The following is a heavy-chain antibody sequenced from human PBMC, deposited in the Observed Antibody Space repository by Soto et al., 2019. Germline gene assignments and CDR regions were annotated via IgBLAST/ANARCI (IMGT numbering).Heavy chain of an antibody. CDR2: ISSYGGST. J-gene: IGHJ4*02. V-gene: IGHV3-64*01. CDR3: AGDPDSSGYYYFDY. CDR1: GFTFSSYA. Sequence: EVQLVESGGGLVQPGGSLRLSCAASGFTFSSYAMHWVRQAPGKGLEYVSAISSYGGSTYYANSVKGRFTISRDNSKTTLYLQMGSLRAEDMAVYYCAGDPDSSGYYYFDYWGQGTLVTVSS. D-gene: IGHD3-22*01.